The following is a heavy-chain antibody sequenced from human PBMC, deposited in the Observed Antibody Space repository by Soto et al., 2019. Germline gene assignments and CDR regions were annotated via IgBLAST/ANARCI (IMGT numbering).Heavy chain of an antibody. V-gene: IGHV3-7*05. CDR3: ARVTETYYYDRNDAFDI. J-gene: IGHJ3*02. D-gene: IGHD3-22*01. CDR2: IKQDGSEK. CDR1: GFTFSSYW. Sequence: GGSLRLSCAASGFTFSSYWMSWVRQAPGKGLEWVANIKQDGSEKYYVDSVKGRFTISRDNAKNSLYLQMNSLRAEDTAVYYCARVTETYYYDRNDAFDIWGQGTMVTVSS.